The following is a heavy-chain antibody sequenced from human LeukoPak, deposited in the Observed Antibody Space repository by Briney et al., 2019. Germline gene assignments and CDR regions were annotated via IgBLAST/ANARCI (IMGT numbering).Heavy chain of an antibody. Sequence: KPGGSLRLSCAASGFTFSSYSMNWVRQAPGKGLEWVSSISSSSSYIYYADSVKGRFTISRDNAKNSLYLQMNSLRAEDTAVYYCARDNDLLRYFDWPLDYWGQGTLVTVSS. V-gene: IGHV3-21*01. CDR2: ISSSSSYI. D-gene: IGHD3-9*01. CDR1: GFTFSSYS. CDR3: ARDNDLLRYFDWPLDY. J-gene: IGHJ4*02.